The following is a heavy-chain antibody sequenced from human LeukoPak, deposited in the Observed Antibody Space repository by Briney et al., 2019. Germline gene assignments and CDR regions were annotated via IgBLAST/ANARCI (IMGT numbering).Heavy chain of an antibody. CDR1: GYSISSGYY. D-gene: IGHD3-22*01. Sequence: SETLSLTCTVSGYSISSGYYWGWIRQPPGKGLEWIGSIYHGGSTYYNPSLKSRVTISVDTSKNQCSLKLSSVTAADTAVYYCASTHYYDSSGYFSAFDIWGQGTMVTVSS. CDR3: ASTHYYDSSGYFSAFDI. V-gene: IGHV4-38-2*02. J-gene: IGHJ3*02. CDR2: IYHGGST.